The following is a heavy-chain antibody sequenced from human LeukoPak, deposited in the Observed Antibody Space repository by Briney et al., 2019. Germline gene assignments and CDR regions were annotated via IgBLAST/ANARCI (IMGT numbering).Heavy chain of an antibody. J-gene: IGHJ4*02. D-gene: IGHD1-14*01. CDR2: ISYDGSNK. V-gene: IGHV3-30-3*01. Sequence: GRSLRLSCAASGFTFSSYAMHWVRQAPGKGLEWVAVISYDGSNKYYADSVKGRFTISRDNSKNTLYLQMNSLRAEDTAVYYCAKDLSGRTLYWGQGTLVTVSS. CDR1: GFTFSSYA. CDR3: AKDLSGRTLY.